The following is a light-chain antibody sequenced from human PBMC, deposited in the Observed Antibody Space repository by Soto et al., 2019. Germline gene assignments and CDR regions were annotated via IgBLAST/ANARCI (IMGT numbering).Light chain of an antibody. CDR2: GVS. CDR1: QSLSGNY. Sequence: EIVLTQSPGTLSLSPGXRATLSCRASQSLSGNYLAWYQQKPGQAPRLLIFGVSSRATGIPDRFSGSGSGTDFTLTINRLEPEDFAVYYCHHYGSSPYTFGLGTRLEIK. CDR3: HHYGSSPYT. J-gene: IGKJ5*01. V-gene: IGKV3-20*01.